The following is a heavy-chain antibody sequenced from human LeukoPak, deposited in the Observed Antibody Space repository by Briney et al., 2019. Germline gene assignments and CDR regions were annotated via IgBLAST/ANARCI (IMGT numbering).Heavy chain of an antibody. CDR3: ASGSGSYRTPYYYMDV. J-gene: IGHJ6*03. D-gene: IGHD3-10*01. CDR2: IYSGGST. V-gene: IGHV3-53*01. CDR1: GFTVSSNY. Sequence: GGSLRLSCVASGFTVSSNYMSWVRQAPGKGLEWVSVIYSGGSTYYADSVKGRFTISRDNSKNTLYLQMNNLRAEDTAVHYCASGSGSYRTPYYYMDVWGTGTTVTVSS.